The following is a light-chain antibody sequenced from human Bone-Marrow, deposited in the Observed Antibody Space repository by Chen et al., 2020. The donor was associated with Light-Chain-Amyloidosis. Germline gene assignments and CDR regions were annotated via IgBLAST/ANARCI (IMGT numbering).Light chain of an antibody. J-gene: IGLJ2*01. CDR1: DLPTKY. CDR3: QSADSSGTYEVI. CDR2: RDT. Sequence: SYELTQPPSVSVSPGQTARFTCSGDDLPTKYAYWYQQKPGQAPVLVIHRDTERPSGISERFSGSSSGTTATLTISGDQAEDEADYHCQSADSSGTYEVIFGGGTKLTVL. V-gene: IGLV3-25*03.